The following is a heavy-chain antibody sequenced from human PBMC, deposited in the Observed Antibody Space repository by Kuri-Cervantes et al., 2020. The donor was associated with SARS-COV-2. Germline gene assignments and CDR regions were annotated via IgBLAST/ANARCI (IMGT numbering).Heavy chain of an antibody. Sequence: GESLKISCAASGFTFSSYAMSWVRQAPGKGLEWVSVIYSGGSSTYYAGSVKGRFTISRDNSKNTLYLQMNSLRAEDTAVYYCASMVRGDYGMDVWGQGTTVTVSS. CDR2: IYSGGSST. CDR3: ASMVRGDYGMDV. D-gene: IGHD3-10*01. V-gene: IGHV3-23*03. J-gene: IGHJ6*02. CDR1: GFTFSSYA.